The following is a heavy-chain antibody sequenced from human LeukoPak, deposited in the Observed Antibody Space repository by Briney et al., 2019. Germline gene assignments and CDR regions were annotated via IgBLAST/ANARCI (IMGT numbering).Heavy chain of an antibody. D-gene: IGHD3-10*01. Sequence: TGGSLRLSCAVSGFTFSSYAMSWVRQAPGKGLEWVSAISGSGGSTYYADSVKGRFTISRDNSKNTLYLQMNSLRAEDTAVYYCAKTLFFGVLLWFGEPNCAFDIWGQGTMVTVSS. V-gene: IGHV3-23*01. CDR2: ISGSGGST. J-gene: IGHJ3*02. CDR1: GFTFSSYA. CDR3: AKTLFFGVLLWFGEPNCAFDI.